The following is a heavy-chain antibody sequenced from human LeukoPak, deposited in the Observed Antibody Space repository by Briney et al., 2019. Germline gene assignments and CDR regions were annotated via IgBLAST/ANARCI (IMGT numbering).Heavy chain of an antibody. CDR2: ISAYNGNT. CDR1: GYTFTSYD. D-gene: IGHD2-15*01. Sequence: ASVKVSCKASGYTFTSYDINWVRQATGQGLEWMGWISAYNGNTNYAQKLQGRVTMTTDTSTSTAYMELRSLRSDDTAVYYCARGGYCSGGSCYYYYYMDVWGKGTTVTISS. CDR3: ARGGYCSGGSCYYYYYMDV. V-gene: IGHV1-18*01. J-gene: IGHJ6*03.